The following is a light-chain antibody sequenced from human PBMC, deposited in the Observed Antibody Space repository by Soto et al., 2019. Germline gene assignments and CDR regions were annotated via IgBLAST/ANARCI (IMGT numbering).Light chain of an antibody. Sequence: DIQMTQSPSSLSASVGDRVTITCRASQGISNYLAWYQQKPGKVPKLLIYAASTLQSGVPSRFSGSGSGTDFTLTINSLQPEDVATYYCQQYNSAPPWTFGQGTKVEIK. V-gene: IGKV1-27*01. CDR1: QGISNY. CDR3: QQYNSAPPWT. J-gene: IGKJ1*01. CDR2: AAS.